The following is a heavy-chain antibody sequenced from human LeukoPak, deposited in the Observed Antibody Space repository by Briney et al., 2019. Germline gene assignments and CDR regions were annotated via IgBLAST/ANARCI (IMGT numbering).Heavy chain of an antibody. V-gene: IGHV1-2*02. J-gene: IGHJ4*02. D-gene: IGHD6-19*01. CDR1: GYTFTGYY. Sequence: ASVKVSCKASGYTFTGYYMHWVRQAPGQGLEWMGWINPNSGSTNYAQKFQGRVTMTRDTSISTAYMELSRLRSDDTAVYYCASDYSSGWYLDYWGQGTLVTVSS. CDR2: INPNSGST. CDR3: ASDYSSGWYLDY.